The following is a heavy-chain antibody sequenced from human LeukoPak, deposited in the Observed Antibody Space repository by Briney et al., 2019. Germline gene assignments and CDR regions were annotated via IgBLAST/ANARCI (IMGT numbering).Heavy chain of an antibody. CDR2: ISGSGSST. CDR1: GFTFSSYG. Sequence: GGSLRLSCAASGFTFSSYGMSWVRQAPGKGLDWVSVISGSGSSTYYADSVKGRFTISRDNSKNTLYLQMNSLRAEDTAVYYCAKDGGYYYDSSGYFDYWGQGTLVTVSS. J-gene: IGHJ4*02. CDR3: AKDGGYYYDSSGYFDY. V-gene: IGHV3-23*01. D-gene: IGHD3-22*01.